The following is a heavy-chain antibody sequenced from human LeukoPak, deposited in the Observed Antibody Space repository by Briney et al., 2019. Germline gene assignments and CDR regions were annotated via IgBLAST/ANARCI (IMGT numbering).Heavy chain of an antibody. CDR3: ARSGGSWYHRNARDWFDP. D-gene: IGHD6-13*01. J-gene: IGHJ5*02. CDR1: GYTFTGYY. CDR2: IIPIFGTA. V-gene: IGHV1-69*13. Sequence: GASVKVSCKASGYTFTGYYMHWVRQAPGQGLEWMGWIIPIFGTANYAQKFQGRVTITADESTSTAYMELSSLRSEDTAVYYCARSGGSWYHRNARDWFDPWGQGTLVTVSS.